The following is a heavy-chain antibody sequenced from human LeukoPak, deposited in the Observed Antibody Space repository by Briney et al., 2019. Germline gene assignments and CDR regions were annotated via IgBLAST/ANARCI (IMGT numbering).Heavy chain of an antibody. J-gene: IGHJ5*02. CDR1: GYTFTSYD. V-gene: IGHV1-8*01. D-gene: IGHD3-9*01. CDR3: ARQKSAYDILTGDRGWFDP. CDR2: MNPISGNS. Sequence: VASVKVSCKASGYTFTSYDINWVRQATGQGLEWMGWMNPISGNSGYAQKFQGRVTMTRNTSISTAYMELSSLRSEDTAVYFFARQKSAYDILTGDRGWFDPWGQGTLVTVSS.